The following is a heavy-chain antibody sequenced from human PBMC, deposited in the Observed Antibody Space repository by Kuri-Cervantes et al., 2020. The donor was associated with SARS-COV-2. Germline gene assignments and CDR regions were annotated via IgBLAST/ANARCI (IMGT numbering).Heavy chain of an antibody. CDR2: INPSGGST. CDR3: ARDALPTIFGVVIIYWFDP. Sequence: ASVKVSCKASGYTFTSYYMPWVRQAPGQGLEWMGIINPSGGSTSYAQKFQGRVTMTRDTSTSTVYMELSGLRSEDTAVYYCARDALPTIFGVVIIYWFDPWGQGTLVTVSS. J-gene: IGHJ5*02. CDR1: GYTFTSYY. V-gene: IGHV1-46*01. D-gene: IGHD3-3*01.